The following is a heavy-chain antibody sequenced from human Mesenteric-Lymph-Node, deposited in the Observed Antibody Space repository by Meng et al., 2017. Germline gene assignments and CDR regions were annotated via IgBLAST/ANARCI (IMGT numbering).Heavy chain of an antibody. CDR3: AKIGSNHQFDL. J-gene: IGHJ4*02. CDR2: INPHTGGI. V-gene: IGHV1-2*06. Sequence: QVQLVQSGAEVQKPGASVKGSCTASGYTFTVYYMHWVRQAPGQGLEWMGRINPHTGGINYAQEFQGRVAMTRDTSISTAYMELSRLRTDDTAVYYCAKIGSNHQFDLWGQGTLVTVSS. D-gene: IGHD4-11*01. CDR1: GYTFTVYY.